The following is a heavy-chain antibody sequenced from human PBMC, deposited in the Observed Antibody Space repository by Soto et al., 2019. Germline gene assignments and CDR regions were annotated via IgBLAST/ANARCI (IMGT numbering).Heavy chain of an antibody. J-gene: IGHJ6*02. V-gene: IGHV4-4*02. CDR2: IYHSGST. Sequence: SWVRQPPGKGLEWIGEIYHSGSTNYDPSLKSRVTISVDKSKNQFSLKLSSVTASDTAMYYCARHNNVDTAMPDEEPYYYYGMDVWGQGTTVTVSS. D-gene: IGHD5-18*01. CDR3: ARHNNVDTAMPDEEPYYYYGMDV.